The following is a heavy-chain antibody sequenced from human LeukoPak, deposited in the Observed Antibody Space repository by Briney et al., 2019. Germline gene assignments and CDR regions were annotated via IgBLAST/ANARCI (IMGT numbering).Heavy chain of an antibody. D-gene: IGHD3-10*01. V-gene: IGHV4-34*01. CDR2: INDSGSP. J-gene: IGHJ6*03. CDR3: ERGATRRSFGEDYYYYMDV. Sequence: SETLSLTCAVYGGSSRGYYWNWLWIRQSPGKGLEWIGEINDSGSPNYNPSLKSRVTISENKSLNQFSLRLSSVTAADTAVYFCERGATRRSFGEDYYYYMDVWGKGTTVTVSS. CDR1: GGSSRGYY.